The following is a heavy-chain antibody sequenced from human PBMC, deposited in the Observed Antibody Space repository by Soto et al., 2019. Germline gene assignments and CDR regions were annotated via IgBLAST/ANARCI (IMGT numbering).Heavy chain of an antibody. J-gene: IGHJ5*02. V-gene: IGHV4-30-2*01. CDR3: AREPSFCSSTSCFNWFDP. Sequence: PSETLSLTCAVSGGSISSGGYSWSWIRQPPGKGLEWIGYIYHSGSTYYNPSLKSRVTISVDRSKNQFSLKLSSVTAADTAVYYCAREPSFCSSTSCFNWFDPWGQGTLVTVSS. D-gene: IGHD2-2*01. CDR1: GGSISSGGYS. CDR2: IYHSGST.